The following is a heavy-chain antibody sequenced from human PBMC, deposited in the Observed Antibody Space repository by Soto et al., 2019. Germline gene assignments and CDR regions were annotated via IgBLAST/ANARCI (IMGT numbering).Heavy chain of an antibody. Sequence: EVQLVESGGGLVKPGGSLRLSCAASGFTFSSHNMNWVRQAPGKGLEWVSCISGSSSYIFYADSVKGRFTISRDNAKNSLYLQMNSLRVEDTAVYYCARTDYGDYVRGAFDILGQGTMVTVSS. CDR3: ARTDYGDYVRGAFDI. CDR2: ISGSSSYI. D-gene: IGHD4-17*01. CDR1: GFTFSSHN. V-gene: IGHV3-21*01. J-gene: IGHJ3*02.